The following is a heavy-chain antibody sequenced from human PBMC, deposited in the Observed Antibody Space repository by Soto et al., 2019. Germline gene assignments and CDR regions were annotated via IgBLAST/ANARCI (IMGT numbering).Heavy chain of an antibody. J-gene: IGHJ4*02. CDR3: VRDGLDYYDTERLYFDN. CDR2: ISSSAVYI. CDR1: GFTFSDYY. V-gene: IGHV3-11*05. D-gene: IGHD3-22*01. Sequence: QVQLVESGGGLVKPGGSLRLSCAASGFTFSDYYMTWIRQAPGRGLEWVSYISSSAVYIDYADSVKGRVTISRDNANNSLYLQMNSLRAEDTATYYCVRDGLDYYDTERLYFDNWGQGTLVTVSS.